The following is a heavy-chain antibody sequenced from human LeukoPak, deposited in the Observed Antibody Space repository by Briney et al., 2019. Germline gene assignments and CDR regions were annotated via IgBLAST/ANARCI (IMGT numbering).Heavy chain of an antibody. D-gene: IGHD6-13*01. Sequence: SETLSLTCTVSGGSISSSSYYWSWIRQPPGKGLEWIGEINHSGSTNYNPSLKSRVTISVDTSKNQFSLKLSSVTAADTAVYYCARGLTAAAGYAFDIWGQGTMVTVSS. CDR2: INHSGST. V-gene: IGHV4-39*07. CDR1: GGSISSSSYY. CDR3: ARGLTAAAGYAFDI. J-gene: IGHJ3*02.